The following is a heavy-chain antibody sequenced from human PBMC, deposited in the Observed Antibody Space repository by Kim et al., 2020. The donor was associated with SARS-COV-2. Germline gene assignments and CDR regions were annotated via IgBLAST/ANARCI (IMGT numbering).Heavy chain of an antibody. Sequence: GGSLRLSCAVSGFTFSSYAMTWVRQAPGKGLEWVSLIFGGGSSTYYADSVKGRFTISRDNSKNTLYLQMNSLRAEDTAVYYCAKTGSSSAYYPCYWGQGTLVTVSS. CDR3: AKTGSSSAYYPCY. CDR1: GFTFSSYA. CDR2: IFGGGSST. D-gene: IGHD3-22*01. V-gene: IGHV3-23*03. J-gene: IGHJ4*02.